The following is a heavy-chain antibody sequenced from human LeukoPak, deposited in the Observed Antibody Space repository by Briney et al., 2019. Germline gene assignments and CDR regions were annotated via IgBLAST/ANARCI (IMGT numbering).Heavy chain of an antibody. CDR2: IYYSGST. V-gene: IGHV4-59*08. D-gene: IGHD3-22*01. CDR1: NGSISRYY. J-gene: IGHJ6*02. CDR3: ARQSGYYDSSVDYYGLNV. Sequence: SETLSLTCTVSNGSISRYYWSWIRQPPGKGLEWIGCIYYSGSTNYNPSLKSRVTISLDTSKNQFSLKLNSVTAADTAVYFCARQSGYYDSSVDYYGLNVWGQGITVTVSS.